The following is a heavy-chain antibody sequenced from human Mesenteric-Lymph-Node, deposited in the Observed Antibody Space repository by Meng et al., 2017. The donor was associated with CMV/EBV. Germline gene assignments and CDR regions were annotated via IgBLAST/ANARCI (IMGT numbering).Heavy chain of an antibody. V-gene: IGHV4-61*07. CDR1: DDVSSDNYY. CDR2: FYGGGST. Sequence: DDVSSDNYYDSWIRQPPGKGLEWIGYFYGGGSTTYNPSLKSRVTISGDTSRNQFSLRLNSVTAADTAVYFCARQYYYGSGSHPFDHWGQGTLVTVSS. J-gene: IGHJ4*02. CDR3: ARQYYYGSGSHPFDH. D-gene: IGHD3-10*01.